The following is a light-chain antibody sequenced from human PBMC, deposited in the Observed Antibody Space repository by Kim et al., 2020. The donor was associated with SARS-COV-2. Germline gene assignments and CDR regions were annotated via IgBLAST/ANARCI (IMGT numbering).Light chain of an antibody. CDR2: DAF. CDR3: QQYDNYPWT. CDR1: QSVGGW. V-gene: IGKV1-5*01. Sequence: DIQMTQSPTTLSAYVGDRVSISCRASQSVGGWLAWYQQKPGRAPKVLIYDAFSLESGVPSRFRGSGSGTEFTLTISSLQAEDFATYYCQQYDNYPWTFGQGTKVDIK. J-gene: IGKJ1*01.